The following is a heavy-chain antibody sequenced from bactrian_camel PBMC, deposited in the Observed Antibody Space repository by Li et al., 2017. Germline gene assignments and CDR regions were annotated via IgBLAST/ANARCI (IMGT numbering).Heavy chain of an antibody. V-gene: IGHV3S10*01. CDR1: GFYFNTRH. CDR2: IGRDGIT. J-gene: IGHJ4*01. CDR3: AAGNPSLYPDSWKRWSEYDV. Sequence: VQLVESGGGLVQPGGSLELSCAVSGFYFNTRHMSWLRQAPGKEREGVACIGRDGITMYSDSVKGRFTISKDNAMNTLYLQMDSLKPEDSAMYYCAAGNPSLYPDSWKRWSEYDVWGQGTQVTVST. D-gene: IGHD6*01.